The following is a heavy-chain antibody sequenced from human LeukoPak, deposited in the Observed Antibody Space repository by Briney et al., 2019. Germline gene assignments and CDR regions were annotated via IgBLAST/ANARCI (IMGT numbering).Heavy chain of an antibody. J-gene: IGHJ4*02. CDR3: ARGYYYGSGSYHPY. Sequence: PSETLPLTCAVYGGSFSGYYWSWIRQPPGKGLEWIGEINHSGSTNYNPSLKSRVTISVDTSKNQFSLKLSSVTAADTAVYYCARGYYYGSGSYHPYWGQGTLVTVSS. CDR1: GGSFSGYY. V-gene: IGHV4-34*01. CDR2: INHSGST. D-gene: IGHD3-10*01.